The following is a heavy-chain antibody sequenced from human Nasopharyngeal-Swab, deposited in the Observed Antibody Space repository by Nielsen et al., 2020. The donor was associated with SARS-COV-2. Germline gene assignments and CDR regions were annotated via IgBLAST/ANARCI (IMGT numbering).Heavy chain of an antibody. D-gene: IGHD6-19*01. CDR3: ARDGGSGNFDY. CDR2: ISSRGSTI. CDR1: GFTFSSYE. V-gene: IGHV3-48*03. Sequence: GGSLRLSCAASGFTFSSYEMNWVRQAPGKGLEWVSYISSRGSTIYYADSVTGRFTISRDNAKNSLYLQMNSLRAEDPAVYYCARDGGSGNFDYWGQGTLVTVSS. J-gene: IGHJ4*02.